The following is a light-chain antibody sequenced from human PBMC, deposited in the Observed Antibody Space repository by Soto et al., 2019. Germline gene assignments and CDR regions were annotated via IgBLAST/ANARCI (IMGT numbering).Light chain of an antibody. Sequence: QSALTQPASVSGSPGQSITISCSGTSNNVGGYNFVSWYQQHPGKAPKLMIYEVSNRPSGVSNRFSGSKSGSTASLTISGLQAEDEADYYCSSYTSSDTLFVFGPGTKLTVL. CDR2: EVS. CDR1: SNNVGGYNF. V-gene: IGLV2-14*01. CDR3: SSYTSSDTLFV. J-gene: IGLJ1*01.